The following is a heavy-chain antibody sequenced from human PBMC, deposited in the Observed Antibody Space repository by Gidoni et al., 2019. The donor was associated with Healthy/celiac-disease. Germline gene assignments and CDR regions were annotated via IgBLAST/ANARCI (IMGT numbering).Heavy chain of an antibody. CDR3: ARGRQVLRFLEWLGSYMDV. CDR2: IYYSGST. Sequence: GWIGYIYYSGSTNYNPSLKSRVTISVDTSKNQFSLKLSSVTAADTAVYYCARGRQVLRFLEWLGSYMDVWGKGTTVTVSS. V-gene: IGHV4-59*09. J-gene: IGHJ6*03. D-gene: IGHD3-3*01.